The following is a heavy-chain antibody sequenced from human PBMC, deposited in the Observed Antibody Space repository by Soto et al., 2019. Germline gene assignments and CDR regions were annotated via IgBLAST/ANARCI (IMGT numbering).Heavy chain of an antibody. J-gene: IGHJ2*01. Sequence: QVQLVQSGAEVKKPGSSVKVSCKASGGTFSSYAISWVRQAPGQGLEWMGGIIPIFGTANYAQKFQGRVTITADESTRTGYRELSSLRSEDTAVYYCARGLYSSSWHWYFDLWGRGTLVTVSS. D-gene: IGHD6-13*01. V-gene: IGHV1-69*12. CDR2: IIPIFGTA. CDR3: ARGLYSSSWHWYFDL. CDR1: GGTFSSYA.